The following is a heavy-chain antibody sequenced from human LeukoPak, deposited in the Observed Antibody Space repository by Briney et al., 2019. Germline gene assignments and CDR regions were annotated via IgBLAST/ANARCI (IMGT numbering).Heavy chain of an antibody. J-gene: IGHJ5*02. V-gene: IGHV3-23*01. CDR3: AKDKGYGSGWYLLDP. CDR2: ISGSGEST. CDR1: GFSFSIYA. D-gene: IGHD6-19*01. Sequence: PGGSLRLSCAASGFSFSIYAMNWVRQAPGKGLEWVSSISGSGESTYYAESVKGRFSVSRDNSKDTLYLQMNDLRVEDTAVYFCAKDKGYGSGWYLLDPWGQGTLVTVSS.